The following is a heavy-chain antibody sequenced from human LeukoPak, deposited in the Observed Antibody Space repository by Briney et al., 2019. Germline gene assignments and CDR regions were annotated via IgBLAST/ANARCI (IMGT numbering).Heavy chain of an antibody. CDR3: AREGSRRLYMDV. CDR2: IYHNGTT. Sequence: KSSETLSLTCIVSGGSISTRNWWSWVRQAPDKGLEWIGEIYHNGTTTYNPSLKSRVTFSVDNSNNHFSLRLTSVTAADTAVYYCAREGSRRLYMDVWGRGTSVTVSS. V-gene: IGHV4-4*02. J-gene: IGHJ6*03. CDR1: GGSISTRNW.